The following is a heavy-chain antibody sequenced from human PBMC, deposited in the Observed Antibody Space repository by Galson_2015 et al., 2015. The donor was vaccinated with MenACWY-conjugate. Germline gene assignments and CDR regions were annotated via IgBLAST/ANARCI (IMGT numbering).Heavy chain of an antibody. CDR2: IYSGSST. Sequence: SLRLSCAASGFTVSSNYMSWVRQAPGKGLEWVSVIYSGSSTYYADSVKGRFTISRHNSKNTLYLQMNSLRAEDTAVYYCARWWNWGYDYWGQGTLVTVSS. J-gene: IGHJ4*02. D-gene: IGHD7-27*01. CDR1: GFTVSSNY. CDR3: ARWWNWGYDY. V-gene: IGHV3-53*04.